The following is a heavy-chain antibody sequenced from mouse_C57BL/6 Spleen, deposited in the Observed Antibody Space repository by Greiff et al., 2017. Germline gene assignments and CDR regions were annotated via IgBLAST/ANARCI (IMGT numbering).Heavy chain of an antibody. CDR3: ARWGSSGPYAMDY. CDR2: IYPGSGST. V-gene: IGHV1-55*01. CDR1: GYTFTSYW. J-gene: IGHJ4*01. Sequence: QVQLQQPGAELVKPGASVKMSCKASGYTFTSYWITWVKQRPGQGLEWIGDIYPGSGSTNYNEKFKSKATLTVDTSSSTAYMQLSSLTSEDSAVYSCARWGSSGPYAMDYWGQGTSVTVSS. D-gene: IGHD3-2*02.